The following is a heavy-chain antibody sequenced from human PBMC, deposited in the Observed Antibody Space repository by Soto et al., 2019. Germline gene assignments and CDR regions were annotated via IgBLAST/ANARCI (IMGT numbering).Heavy chain of an antibody. CDR3: ARHGGPYSSGPHYFDY. D-gene: IGHD6-19*01. J-gene: IGHJ4*02. Sequence: TLSLTCTVSGGSISSSSYYWGWIRQPPGKGLEWIGSIYYSGSTYYNPSLKSRVTISVDTSKNQFSLKLSSVTAADTAVYYCARHGGPYSSGPHYFDYWGQGTLVTVSS. CDR1: GGSISSSSYY. V-gene: IGHV4-39*01. CDR2: IYYSGST.